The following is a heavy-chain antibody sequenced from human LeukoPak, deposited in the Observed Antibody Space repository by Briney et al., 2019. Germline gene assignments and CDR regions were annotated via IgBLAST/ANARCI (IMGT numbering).Heavy chain of an antibody. Sequence: GGSLRLSCAASGFTFSKYWMIWVRQAPGVGLEWVANIKEGGSEKYYVVSVKGRFIIPRDNAKNSLYLQMNSMRAEDTAVYYCARDYNYLFHYWGQGTLVTVSS. CDR3: ARDYNYLFHY. V-gene: IGHV3-7*03. J-gene: IGHJ4*02. D-gene: IGHD5-24*01. CDR1: GFTFSKYW. CDR2: IKEGGSEK.